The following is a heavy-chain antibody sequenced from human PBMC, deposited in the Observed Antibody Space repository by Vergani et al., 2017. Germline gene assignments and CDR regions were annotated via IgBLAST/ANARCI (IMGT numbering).Heavy chain of an antibody. CDR2: ISGSGGST. D-gene: IGHD3-22*01. V-gene: IGHV3-23*01. CDR3: ATQDYYYSSGYYLDFDY. Sequence: EVQLLESGGGLVQPGGSLRLSCAASGFTFSSYAMSWVRQAPGKGLEWVSAISGSGGSTYYADSVKGRFTISRDNSKNTLYLQMNSLRAEDPAVYYCATQDYYYSSGYYLDFDYWGQGTLVTVSS. J-gene: IGHJ4*02. CDR1: GFTFSSYA.